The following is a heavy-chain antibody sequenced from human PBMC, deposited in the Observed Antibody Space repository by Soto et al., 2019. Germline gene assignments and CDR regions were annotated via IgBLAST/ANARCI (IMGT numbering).Heavy chain of an antibody. CDR2: INNDGSNK. V-gene: IGHV3-74*03. CDR3: ARDPLIGTTDYGLDV. J-gene: IGHJ6*02. Sequence: EVQLVESGGGLVQPGGSLRLSCAASGFTFSTYWMHWVRQPPGKGLVWVSRINNDGSNKAYADSVKGRFTISRGNAQSRLYLQMNSLRAEDTAVYYCARDPLIGTTDYGLDVWGQGTTVSVSS. D-gene: IGHD1-7*01. CDR1: GFTFSTYW.